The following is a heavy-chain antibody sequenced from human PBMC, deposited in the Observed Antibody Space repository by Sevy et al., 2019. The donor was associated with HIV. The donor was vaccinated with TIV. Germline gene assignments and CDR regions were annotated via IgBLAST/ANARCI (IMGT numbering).Heavy chain of an antibody. V-gene: IGHV3-33*01. J-gene: IGHJ4*02. D-gene: IGHD2-21*02. CDR1: GFTFSNFG. Sequence: GGSLRLSCAASGFTFSNFGMYWVRQAAGKGLGWVAAIFSDGTTKYYGDSVKGRFTISRDNSKNTLYLQMSRLTGEDTAVYYCSRESGSDWYVDHWGQGTLVTVSS. CDR2: IFSDGTTK. CDR3: SRESGSDWYVDH.